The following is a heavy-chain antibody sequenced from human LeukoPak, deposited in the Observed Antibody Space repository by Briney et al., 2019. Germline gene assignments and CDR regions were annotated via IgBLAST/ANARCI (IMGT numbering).Heavy chain of an antibody. CDR2: IIPIFGTA. D-gene: IGHD2-2*02. CDR3: ARDVCLYRTGGTSCYMGWFDP. J-gene: IGHJ5*02. V-gene: IGHV1-69*13. CDR1: GGTFSSYA. Sequence: SVKVSCKACGGTFSSYASSWVGQAPGRGLEWVGGIIPIFGTANYAHKFQASVTITADESTSTAYMELSSLRSEDTAVYYCARDVCLYRTGGTSCYMGWFDPWGQGTLVTVSS.